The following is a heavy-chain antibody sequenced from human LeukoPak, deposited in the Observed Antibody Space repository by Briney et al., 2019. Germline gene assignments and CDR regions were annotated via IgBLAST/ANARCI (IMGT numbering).Heavy chain of an antibody. CDR1: GFTFNSYA. J-gene: IGHJ5*02. CDR2: ISAGGVTT. CDR3: ARAAGYCGGGSCYPNWFDP. Sequence: PGGSLRLSCAASGFTFNSYAMSWVRQFPGXGLEWVXGISAGGVTTYYADSVKGRXTISRDNFKNTLDLQMSSLRAEDTAVYYCARAAGYCGGGSCYPNWFDPWGQGTLVTVSS. D-gene: IGHD2-15*01. V-gene: IGHV3-23*01.